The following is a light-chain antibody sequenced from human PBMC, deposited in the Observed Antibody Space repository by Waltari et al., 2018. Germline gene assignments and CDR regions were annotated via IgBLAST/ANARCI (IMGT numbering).Light chain of an antibody. Sequence: EIVMTQSPATLSVSPGERATLSCRASQSVSRNVVWYQQKPGQAPRLLIYGASTRATGIPARFSGSGSGTEFTLTIRSLQSEDFAVYYGQQYNDWPLPFGQGTRLDIK. CDR3: QQYNDWPLP. J-gene: IGKJ5*01. CDR1: QSVSRN. V-gene: IGKV3-15*01. CDR2: GAS.